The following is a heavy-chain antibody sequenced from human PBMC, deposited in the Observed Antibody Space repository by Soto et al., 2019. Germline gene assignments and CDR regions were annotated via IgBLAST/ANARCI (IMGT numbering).Heavy chain of an antibody. CDR3: ARVVVPAAIPVWFDP. J-gene: IGHJ5*02. CDR1: GFTVSSNY. CDR2: IYSGGST. Sequence: GGSLRLSCAASGFTVSSNYMSWVRQAPGKGLEWVSVIYSGGSTYYADSVKGRFTISRDNSKNTLYLQMNSLRAEDTAVYYCARVVVPAAIPVWFDPWGQGTLVTVSS. V-gene: IGHV3-53*01. D-gene: IGHD2-2*01.